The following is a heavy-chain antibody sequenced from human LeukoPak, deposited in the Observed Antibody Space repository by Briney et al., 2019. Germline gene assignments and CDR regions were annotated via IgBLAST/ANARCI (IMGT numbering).Heavy chain of an antibody. D-gene: IGHD2-2*02. V-gene: IGHV3-48*03. Sequence: PGGSLRLSCAASGFTFSSYEMNWVRQAAGKGLEWVSYISSSGSTIYYADSAKGRFTISRDNAKNSLYLQMNSLRAEDTAVYYCASLGVVPAAIRSWFDPWGQGTLVTVSS. J-gene: IGHJ5*02. CDR3: ASLGVVPAAIRSWFDP. CDR2: ISSSGSTI. CDR1: GFTFSSYE.